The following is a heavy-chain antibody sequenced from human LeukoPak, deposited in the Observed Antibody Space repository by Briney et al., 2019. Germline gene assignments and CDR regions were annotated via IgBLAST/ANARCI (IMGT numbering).Heavy chain of an antibody. J-gene: IGHJ4*02. D-gene: IGHD2-15*01. Sequence: SETLSLTCTVSGGSISTYYWSWIRQPPGKGLEWIGYIYYSGSTNYNPSLKSRVTISVDTSKNQFSLKLSSVTAADTAVYYCAREDCSGDGCYSFDYWGQGTLVT. CDR2: IYYSGST. V-gene: IGHV4-59*01. CDR1: GGSISTYY. CDR3: AREDCSGDGCYSFDY.